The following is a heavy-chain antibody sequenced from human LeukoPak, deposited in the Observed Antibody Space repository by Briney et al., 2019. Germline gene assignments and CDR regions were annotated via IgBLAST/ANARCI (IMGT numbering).Heavy chain of an antibody. CDR3: AKGTLWFGELSNYFDY. CDR1: GFTFSSYA. D-gene: IGHD3-10*01. CDR2: ISGSGGST. J-gene: IGHJ4*02. V-gene: IGHV3-23*01. Sequence: GGSLRLSCAASGFTFSSYAVSWVRQAPGKGLEWVSAISGSGGSTYYADSVKGRFTISRDNSKNTLYLQMNSLRAEDTAVYYCAKGTLWFGELSNYFDYWGQGTLVTVSS.